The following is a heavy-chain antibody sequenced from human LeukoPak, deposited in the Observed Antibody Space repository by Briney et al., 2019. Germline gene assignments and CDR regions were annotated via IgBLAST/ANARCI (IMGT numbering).Heavy chain of an antibody. J-gene: IGHJ4*02. CDR3: ARDSSDY. CDR2: ISYDGSKK. V-gene: IGHV3-30-3*01. CDR1: GFTFSRYA. Sequence: PGGSLRLSCAVSGFTFSRYAMHWVRQAPGKGLEWVAVISYDGSKKADSAKGRFTISRDNSKNTLYLQMTSLRAEDTAVYYCARDSSDYWGQGTLVTVSS.